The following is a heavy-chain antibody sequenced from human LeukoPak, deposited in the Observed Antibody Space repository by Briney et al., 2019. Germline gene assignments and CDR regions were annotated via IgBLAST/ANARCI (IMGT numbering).Heavy chain of an antibody. CDR1: GFXFSSYE. CDR2: ISSSGSTI. D-gene: IGHD6-13*01. V-gene: IGHV3-48*03. CDR3: ARVQGSAAGTTNFDY. J-gene: IGHJ4*02. Sequence: PGGSLRLSCAASGFXFSSYEMNWVRQAPGKGLEWVSYISSSGSTIYYADSVKGRFTISRDNAKNSLYLQMNSLRAEDTAVYYCARVQGSAAGTTNFDYWGQGTLVTVSS.